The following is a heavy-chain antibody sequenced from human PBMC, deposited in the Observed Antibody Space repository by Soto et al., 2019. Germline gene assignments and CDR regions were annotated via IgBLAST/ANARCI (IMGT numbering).Heavy chain of an antibody. V-gene: IGHV1-18*01. Sequence: ASVKVSCKASGYTFTSYGISWVRQAPGQGLEWMGWISAYNGNTNYAQKLQGRVTMTTDTSTSTAYMELRSLRSDDTVVYYCARDAYYYGSGNYLSQTNYYYYGMDVWG. J-gene: IGHJ6*02. CDR3: ARDAYYYGSGNYLSQTNYYYYGMDV. D-gene: IGHD3-10*01. CDR1: GYTFTSYG. CDR2: ISAYNGNT.